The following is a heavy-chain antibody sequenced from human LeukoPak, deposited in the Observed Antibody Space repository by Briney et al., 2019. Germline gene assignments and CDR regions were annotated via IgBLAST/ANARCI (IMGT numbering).Heavy chain of an antibody. J-gene: IGHJ5*02. CDR3: AKDLLGAGYNWFDP. D-gene: IGHD3-16*01. Sequence: PGGSLRLSCAASGVTFSSYAMSWVCQAPGKGLEWVSVISGSGGSTYYADPVKGRFTISRDNSKNTLYLQMNSLRAEDTAVYYCAKDLLGAGYNWFDPWGQGTLVTVSS. CDR1: GVTFSSYA. V-gene: IGHV3-23*01. CDR2: ISGSGGST.